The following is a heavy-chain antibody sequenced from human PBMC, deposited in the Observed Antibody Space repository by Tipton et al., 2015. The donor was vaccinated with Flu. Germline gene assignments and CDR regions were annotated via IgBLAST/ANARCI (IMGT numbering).Heavy chain of an antibody. J-gene: IGHJ5*02. Sequence: TLSLTCSVSGASVGSPYCWGWVRQPPGKGLEWIGNICPGSPYYNPSLRSRVTISIDTSKNQFSLKMKSVTATDMAVYYCARRDYSNYVSDPKSWFDPWGQGTLVAVSS. CDR1: GASVGSPYC. CDR3: ARRDYSNYVSDPKSWFDP. CDR2: ICPGSP. V-gene: IGHV4-38-2*01. D-gene: IGHD4-11*01.